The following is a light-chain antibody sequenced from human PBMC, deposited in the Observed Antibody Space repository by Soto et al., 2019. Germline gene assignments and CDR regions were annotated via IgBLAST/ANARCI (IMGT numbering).Light chain of an antibody. CDR1: QNLSRN. J-gene: IGKJ2*01. Sequence: EMVMTQSPATLSVSPGERATLSCRASQNLSRNLAWYQQQPGQAPRLLIYGASPRATGIPARFSGSGSGTDFPLTISSLQSEDFAVYYCQQYDNWPHTFGQGTKLEIK. CDR2: GAS. CDR3: QQYDNWPHT. V-gene: IGKV3-15*01.